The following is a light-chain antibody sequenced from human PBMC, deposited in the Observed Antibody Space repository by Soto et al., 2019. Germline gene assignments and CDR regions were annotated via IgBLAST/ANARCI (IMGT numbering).Light chain of an antibody. J-gene: IGKJ2*01. CDR1: QSVRSN. CDR3: QQYNNWPYT. V-gene: IGKV3-15*01. Sequence: EIVMTQSPATLSVSPGERATLSCRASQSVRSNLAWYQQKPGQAPRLLIYCASTSATGIPARFSGSGSGTEFTLTISSLQSEDFAVYYCQQYNNWPYTFGQGTKLEIK. CDR2: CAS.